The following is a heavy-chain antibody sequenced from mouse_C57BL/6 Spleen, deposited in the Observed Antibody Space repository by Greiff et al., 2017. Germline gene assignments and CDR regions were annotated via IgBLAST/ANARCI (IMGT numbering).Heavy chain of an antibody. CDR3: ARQGTGFDY. V-gene: IGHV1-59*01. J-gene: IGHJ2*01. Sequence: QVQLQQPGAELVRPGTSVKLSCKASGYTFTSYWMHWVKQRPGQGLEWIGVIDPSDSYTNYNQKFKGKATLTVDTSSSTAYMQLSSLTSDDSAVYYCARQGTGFDYWGQGTTLTVSS. D-gene: IGHD3-3*01. CDR2: IDPSDSYT. CDR1: GYTFTSYW.